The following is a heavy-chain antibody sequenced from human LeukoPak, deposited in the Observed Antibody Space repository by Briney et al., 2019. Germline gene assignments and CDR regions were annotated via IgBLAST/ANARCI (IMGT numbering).Heavy chain of an antibody. CDR1: GFTFSSYW. Sequence: GGSLRLSCAASGFTFSSYWMHWVRQAPGKGLVWVLRINSDGSSTSYADSVKGRFTISRDNAKNTLYLQMNSLRAEDTAVYYCSKGPYYDFWSGYYTEDYYYYGMDVWGQGTTVTVSS. D-gene: IGHD3-3*01. CDR3: SKGPYYDFWSGYYTEDYYYYGMDV. J-gene: IGHJ6*02. CDR2: INSDGSST. V-gene: IGHV3-74*01.